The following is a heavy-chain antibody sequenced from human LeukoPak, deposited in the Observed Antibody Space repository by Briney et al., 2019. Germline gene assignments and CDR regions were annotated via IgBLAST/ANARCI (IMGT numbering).Heavy chain of an antibody. Sequence: SETLSLTCAVYGGSFSGYYWSWIRQPPGKGLEWIGYIYYSGTTNYNPSLRSRVTISIDTSKNQLSLRLSSVTATDTAVYYCARLHSSRAEEFDPWGQGTLVTVSS. J-gene: IGHJ5*02. CDR1: GGSFSGYY. CDR2: IYYSGTT. V-gene: IGHV4-59*01. CDR3: ARLHSSRAEEFDP.